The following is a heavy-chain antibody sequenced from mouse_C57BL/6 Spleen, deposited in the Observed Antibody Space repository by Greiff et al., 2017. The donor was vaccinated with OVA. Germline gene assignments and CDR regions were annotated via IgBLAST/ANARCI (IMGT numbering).Heavy chain of an antibody. D-gene: IGHD2-1*01. CDR2: IDPETGGP. V-gene: IGHV1-15*01. CDR3: TNLYYGNYAWFAY. Sequence: QVQLQQSGAELVRPGASVTLSCKASGYTFTDYEMHWVKQTPVHGLEWIGAIDPETGGPAYNQKFKGKAILTADKSSSTAYMELRSLTSEDSAVYYCTNLYYGNYAWFAYWGQGTLVTVSA. CDR1: GYTFTDYE. J-gene: IGHJ3*01.